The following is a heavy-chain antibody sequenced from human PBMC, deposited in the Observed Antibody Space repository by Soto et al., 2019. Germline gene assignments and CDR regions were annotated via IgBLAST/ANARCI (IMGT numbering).Heavy chain of an antibody. Sequence: TSETLSLTCAVYGGSFSGYYWSWIRQPPGKGLEWIGEINHSGSTNYNPSLKSRVTISVDTSKNQFSLKLSSVTPADTAVYYCARVGMGARHAFDIWGQGTMVTVSS. J-gene: IGHJ3*02. V-gene: IGHV4-34*01. CDR2: INHSGST. CDR3: ARVGMGARHAFDI. D-gene: IGHD1-26*01. CDR1: GGSFSGYY.